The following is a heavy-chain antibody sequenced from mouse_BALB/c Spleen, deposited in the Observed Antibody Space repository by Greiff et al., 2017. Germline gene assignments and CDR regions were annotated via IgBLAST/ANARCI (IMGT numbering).Heavy chain of an antibody. CDR1: GFTFSSYG. V-gene: IGHV5-6*01. Sequence: EVQLVESGGDLVKPGGSLKLSCAASGFTFSSYGMSWVRQTPDKRLEWVATISSGGSYTYYPDSVKGRFTITRDTAKNTLYLQMSSLKSEDTAVYYCARHGDYDRALDYWGQGTSVTVSA. D-gene: IGHD2-4*01. CDR3: ARHGDYDRALDY. J-gene: IGHJ4*01. CDR2: ISSGGSYT.